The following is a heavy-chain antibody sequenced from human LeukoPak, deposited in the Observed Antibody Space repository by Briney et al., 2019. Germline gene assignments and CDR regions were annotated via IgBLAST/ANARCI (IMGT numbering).Heavy chain of an antibody. CDR3: AKRGVVIRVILVGFHKEAYCFDS. CDR2: ISGSGGST. CDR1: GITLSNYG. V-gene: IGHV3-23*01. J-gene: IGHJ4*02. Sequence: PGGSLRLSCAVPGITLSNYGMSWVRQAPGKGLEWVAGISGSGGSTNYADSVKGRFTISRDNPKNTLYLQMNSLTVEDTAVYFCAKRGVVIRVILVGFHKEAYCFDSWGQGALVTVSS. D-gene: IGHD3-22*01.